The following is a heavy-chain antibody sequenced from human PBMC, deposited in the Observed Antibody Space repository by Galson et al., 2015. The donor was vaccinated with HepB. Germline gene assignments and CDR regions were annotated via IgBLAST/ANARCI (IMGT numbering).Heavy chain of an antibody. CDR1: GYTFTSYG. J-gene: IGHJ6*02. D-gene: IGHD1-7*01. V-gene: IGHV1-18*04. Sequence: SVKVSCKASGYTFTSYGISWVRQAPGQGLEWMGWISAYNGNTNYAQKLQGRVTMTTDTSTSTAYMELRSLRSDDTAVYYCARGVGNNWNYEAYYYYYGMDVWGQGTTVTVSS. CDR2: ISAYNGNT. CDR3: ARGVGNNWNYEAYYYYYGMDV.